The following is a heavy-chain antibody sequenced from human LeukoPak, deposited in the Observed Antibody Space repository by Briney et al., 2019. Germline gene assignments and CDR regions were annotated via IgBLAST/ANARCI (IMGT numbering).Heavy chain of an antibody. Sequence: PSETLSLTCTVSGGSISSYYWSWIRQPPGKGLEWIGYIYYSGSTNYNPPLKSRVTISVDTSKNQFSLKLSSVTAADTAVYYCARGGIAAAGTFDYWGQGTLVTVSS. V-gene: IGHV4-59*01. CDR3: ARGGIAAAGTFDY. CDR2: IYYSGST. CDR1: GGSISSYY. D-gene: IGHD6-13*01. J-gene: IGHJ4*02.